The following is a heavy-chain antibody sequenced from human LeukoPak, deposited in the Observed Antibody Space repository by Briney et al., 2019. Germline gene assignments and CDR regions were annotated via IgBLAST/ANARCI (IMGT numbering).Heavy chain of an antibody. CDR1: GGSFSGYY. CDR3: ARVATDCSGGSCSSHFDY. V-gene: IGHV4-34*01. CDR2: INHSGST. D-gene: IGHD2-15*01. Sequence: SETLSLTCAVYGGSFSGYYWSWIRQPPGKGLEWIGEINHSGSTNYNPSLKSRVTISVDTSKNQFSLKLSSVTAADTAVYYCARVATDCSGGSCSSHFDYWGQGILVTVSS. J-gene: IGHJ4*02.